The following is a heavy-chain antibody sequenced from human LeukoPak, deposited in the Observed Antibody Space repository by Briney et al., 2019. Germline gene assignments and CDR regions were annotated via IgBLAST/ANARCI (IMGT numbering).Heavy chain of an antibody. D-gene: IGHD6-13*01. CDR1: GFILSSYW. CDR3: AKVIAAAGADYYYYMDV. V-gene: IGHV3-74*01. Sequence: GGSLRLSCAASGFILSSYWMHWVRQAPGKGLVWVSRIKTDGSSTSYADSVKGRFTISRDNSKNTLYLQMNSLRAEDTAVYYCAKVIAAAGADYYYYMDVWGKGTTVTVSS. J-gene: IGHJ6*03. CDR2: IKTDGSST.